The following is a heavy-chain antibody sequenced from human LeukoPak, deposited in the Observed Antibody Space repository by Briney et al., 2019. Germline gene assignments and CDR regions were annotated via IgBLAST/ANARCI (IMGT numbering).Heavy chain of an antibody. D-gene: IGHD3-10*01. Sequence: KPSETLSLTCAVYGGSLSDYYWSWIRQPPGKGLEWIGEIIHSGSTNYNPSLKSRVTISVDTSKNQFSLKMSFVTAADTAVYYCARGGLSYYYGSSSFDFWGQGTLVTVSS. J-gene: IGHJ4*02. CDR1: GGSLSDYY. V-gene: IGHV4-34*01. CDR2: IIHSGST. CDR3: ARGGLSYYYGSSSFDF.